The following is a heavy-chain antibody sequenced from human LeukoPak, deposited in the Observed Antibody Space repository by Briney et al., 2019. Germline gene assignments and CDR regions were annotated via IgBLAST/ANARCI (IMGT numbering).Heavy chain of an antibody. V-gene: IGHV4-59*11. J-gene: IGHJ6*03. Sequence: SETLSLTCKVSSGSISSHYWGWIRQPPGKGLEWIGNMYYSGSTYYNPSLKSRVTMSVDTSKNQFSLKLSSVTAADTAVYYCARSGTTSGRMGYYCYYMDVWGKGTTVTISS. CDR2: MYYSGST. CDR3: ARSGTTSGRMGYYCYYMDV. CDR1: SGSISSHY. D-gene: IGHD1-1*01.